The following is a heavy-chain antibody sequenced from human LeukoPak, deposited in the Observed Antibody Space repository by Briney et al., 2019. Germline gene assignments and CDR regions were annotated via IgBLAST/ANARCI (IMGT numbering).Heavy chain of an antibody. Sequence: GGSLRLSCAASGFTFSNYGMSWVRQAPGKGLEWISVISGSGGTTYYADSVKGRFTISRDNSKNTLYLQMNSLRAEDTSLYYCAKGRLDYGDYYVDDWGQGTLVTVSS. D-gene: IGHD2-21*02. J-gene: IGHJ4*02. V-gene: IGHV3-23*01. CDR3: AKGRLDYGDYYVDD. CDR1: GFTFSNYG. CDR2: ISGSGGTT.